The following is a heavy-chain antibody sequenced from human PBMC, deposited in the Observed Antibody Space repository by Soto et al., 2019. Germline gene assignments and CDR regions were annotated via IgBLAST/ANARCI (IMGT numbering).Heavy chain of an antibody. D-gene: IGHD5-12*01. CDR3: ARDRSGAYEQYFDY. J-gene: IGHJ4*02. CDR1: GGSISSGGYS. Sequence: SETLSLTCAVSGGSISSGGYSWSWIRQPPGKGLEWVGYIYHSGSTYYNPSLKSRVTISVDRSKNQFSLKLSSVTAADTAVYYCARDRSGAYEQYFDYWGQGAPVTVSS. CDR2: IYHSGST. V-gene: IGHV4-30-2*01.